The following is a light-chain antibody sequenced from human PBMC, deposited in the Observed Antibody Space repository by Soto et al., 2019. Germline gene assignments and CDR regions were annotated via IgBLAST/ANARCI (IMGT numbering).Light chain of an antibody. CDR1: NSDIGNYNF. Sequence: QSALTQPPSASGSPGKSVAISCTGTNSDIGNYNFVSWYQQLPGKAPKLMIYEVNKRPSGVHDRFSGSKSGNTASLTVSGLQPEDEADYYCSSYAGSNNLLFGGGTQLTVL. CDR3: SSYAGSNNLL. J-gene: IGLJ2*01. CDR2: EVN. V-gene: IGLV2-8*01.